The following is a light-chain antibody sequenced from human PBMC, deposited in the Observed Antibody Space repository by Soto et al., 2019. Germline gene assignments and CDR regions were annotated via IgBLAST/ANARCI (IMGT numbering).Light chain of an antibody. J-gene: IGKJ1*01. CDR3: LQHNNYPRT. Sequence: DIQMTQSPSSLSASVGDRVTITCRASQGIGNDLGWYQQKPGKAPNRLIYAASSLQSGVPSRFSGSGSGTEFTLTISSLQPEDFATYYCLQHNNYPRTFGQRTKVEIK. CDR1: QGIGND. V-gene: IGKV1-17*01. CDR2: AAS.